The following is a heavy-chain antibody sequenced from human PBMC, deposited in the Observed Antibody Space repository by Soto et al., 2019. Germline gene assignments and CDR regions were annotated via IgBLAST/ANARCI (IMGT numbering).Heavy chain of an antibody. CDR1: GDSVTSGSYY. CDR2: ISYTGRT. CDR3: AREWGLLPYYVMNV. Sequence: SGTRCLTCIVSGDSVTSGSYYWTWLRQPPGKGLEWIGYISYTGRTKYNPSLQSRVTISVDTSKNDFSLNLSSVTAADTAVYFCAREWGLLPYYVMNVWGHGTAVTVSS. J-gene: IGHJ6*02. V-gene: IGHV4-61*03. D-gene: IGHD7-27*01.